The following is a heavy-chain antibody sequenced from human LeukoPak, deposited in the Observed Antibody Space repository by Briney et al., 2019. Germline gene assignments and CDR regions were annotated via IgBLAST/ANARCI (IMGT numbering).Heavy chain of an antibody. V-gene: IGHV3-74*01. CDR2: INSDGSST. D-gene: IGHD5-12*01. CDR1: GFTVSSNY. CDR3: ARTDPLRGGYDFRAGGGIDY. J-gene: IGHJ4*02. Sequence: GGSLRLSCAASGFTVSSNYMSWVRQAPGKGLVWVSRINSDGSSTSYADSVKGRFTISRDNAKNTLYLQMNSLRAEDTAVYYCARTDPLRGGYDFRAGGGIDYWGQGTLVTVSS.